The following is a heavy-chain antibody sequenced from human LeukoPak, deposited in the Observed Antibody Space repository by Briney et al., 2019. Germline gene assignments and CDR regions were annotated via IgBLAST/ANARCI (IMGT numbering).Heavy chain of an antibody. V-gene: IGHV3-7*01. CDR1: GFTFSSYW. CDR2: IKQDGSEK. CDR3: AKDGEFWSGYYIDY. J-gene: IGHJ4*02. Sequence: GGSLRLSCAASGFTFSSYWMSWVRQAPGKGLEWVANIKQDGSEKYYADSVKGRFTISRDNSKNTLYLQMNSLRAEDTAVYYCAKDGEFWSGYYIDYWGQGTLVTVSS. D-gene: IGHD3-3*01.